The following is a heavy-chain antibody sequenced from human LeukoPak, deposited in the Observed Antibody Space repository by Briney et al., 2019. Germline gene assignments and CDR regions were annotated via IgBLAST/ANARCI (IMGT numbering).Heavy chain of an antibody. V-gene: IGHV4-34*01. D-gene: IGHD3-22*01. CDR3: ASLSDSSGYYLWY. J-gene: IGHJ4*02. CDR2: INHSGST. CDR1: GGSFSGYY. Sequence: KPSETLSLTCAVYGGSFSGYYWSWIRQPPGKGLEWIGEINHSGSTNYNPSLKSRVTISVDTSKNQFSLKLSSVTAADTAVYHCASLSDSSGYYLWYWGQGTLVTVSS.